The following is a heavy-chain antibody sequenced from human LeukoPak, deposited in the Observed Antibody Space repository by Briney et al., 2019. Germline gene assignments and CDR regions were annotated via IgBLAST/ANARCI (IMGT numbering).Heavy chain of an antibody. CDR2: MYHNGSI. J-gene: IGHJ4*02. CDR3: ATTIKRDYGDTNLDY. Sequence: SETLSLTCTVPGDSISSYYWSWSRQTPGKGLGWIGYMYHNGSINYSPSLKSRVTISIDKSKNQLSLRLTSLTAADTAVYYCATTIKRDYGDTNLDYWGQGTLVTVSS. CDR1: GDSISSYY. D-gene: IGHD4-17*01. V-gene: IGHV4-59*01.